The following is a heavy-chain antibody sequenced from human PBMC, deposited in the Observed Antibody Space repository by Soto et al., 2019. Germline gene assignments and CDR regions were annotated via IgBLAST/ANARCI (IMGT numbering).Heavy chain of an antibody. CDR3: TRDAVLRWYNNWSDP. D-gene: IGHD4-17*01. Sequence: QPGGSLRLSCTASGFTFGDYAMSWFRQAPGKGLEWVGFIRSKAYGGTTEYAASVKGRFTISRDDSKSITYLQMNSLKTEDTAVYYCTRDAVLRWYNNWSDPWGQGTLVTVS. V-gene: IGHV3-49*03. CDR1: GFTFGDYA. J-gene: IGHJ5*02. CDR2: IRSKAYGGTT.